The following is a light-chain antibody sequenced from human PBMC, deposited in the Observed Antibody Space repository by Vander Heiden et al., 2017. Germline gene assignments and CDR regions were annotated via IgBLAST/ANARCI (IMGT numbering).Light chain of an antibody. CDR1: QSVGNW. CDR2: DIS. Sequence: DIVLTHSPATLSLSPGERATLSCRASQSVGNWLAWFQQKRGQAPRLLIYDISNRATGIPARFSGSGSGTDFTLTISSLEPEDFAVYYCQQRTNPYTFGQGTRLEIK. V-gene: IGKV3-11*01. J-gene: IGKJ2*01. CDR3: QQRTNPYT.